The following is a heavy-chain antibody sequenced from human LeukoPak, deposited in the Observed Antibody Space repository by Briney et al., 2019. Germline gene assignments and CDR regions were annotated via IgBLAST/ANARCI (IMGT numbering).Heavy chain of an antibody. CDR3: ARVYDSSGFQFDP. CDR2: IRGYSGNT. J-gene: IGHJ5*02. CDR1: GYTFSNYG. D-gene: IGHD3-22*01. Sequence: GASVKVSCKASGYTFSNYGISWVRRAPGQGLERVGWIRGYSGNTIYAQKLQGRVTMTTDTYTTTAYMELRSLRSDDTAVYYCARVYDSSGFQFDPWGQGTLVTVSS. V-gene: IGHV1-18*01.